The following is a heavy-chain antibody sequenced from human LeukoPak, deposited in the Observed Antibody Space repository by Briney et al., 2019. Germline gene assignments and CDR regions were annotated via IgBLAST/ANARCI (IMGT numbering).Heavy chain of an antibody. J-gene: IGHJ4*02. V-gene: IGHV4-34*01. D-gene: IGHD4-17*01. CDR3: ARGGSLTVTSNLYNY. CDR2: INNSGST. CDR1: GGSFSGYY. Sequence: SETLSLTCAVYGGSFSGYYWSWIRQPPGKGLEWIGEINNSGSTNYNPSLKSRVTISVDTSRNQFSLKLSSVTAADTAVYYCARGGSLTVTSNLYNYWGQGTLVTVSS.